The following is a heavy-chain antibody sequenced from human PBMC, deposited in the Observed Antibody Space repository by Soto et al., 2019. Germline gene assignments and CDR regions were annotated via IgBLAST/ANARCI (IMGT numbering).Heavy chain of an antibody. Sequence: QVQLVQSGAEVRKPGSSVKLSCKASGGTFSSSAFSWVRQAPGQGLEWMGGIMPIFRTPDYAQKFQGRVTITAGQSTRPAYMELSSLRSEDTTIYFCARDTARQQLGGNYYYIMGVWGQGTTVTVS. D-gene: IGHD5-18*01. V-gene: IGHV1-69*12. CDR2: IMPIFRTP. J-gene: IGHJ6*02. CDR1: GGTFSSSA. CDR3: ARDTARQQLGGNYYYIMGV.